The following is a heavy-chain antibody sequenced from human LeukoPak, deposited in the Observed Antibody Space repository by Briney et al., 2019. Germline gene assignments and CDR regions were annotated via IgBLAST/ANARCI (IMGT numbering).Heavy chain of an antibody. CDR3: TRLVGVGDFDY. D-gene: IGHD1-26*01. CDR1: GFTFSGSA. CDR2: IRSKANSYAT. V-gene: IGHV3-73*01. Sequence: GGSLRLSCAASGFTFSGSAMHWVRQASGKGLEWVGRIRSKANSYATAYAASVKGRFTISRDDSKNTAYLQMNRLKTEDTAVYYCTRLVGVGDFDYWGQGTLVTVSS. J-gene: IGHJ4*02.